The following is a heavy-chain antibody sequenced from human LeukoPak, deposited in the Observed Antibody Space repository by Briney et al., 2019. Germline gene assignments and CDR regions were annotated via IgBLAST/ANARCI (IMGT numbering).Heavy chain of an antibody. CDR1: GGSISSSSYY. V-gene: IGHV4-30-4*01. Sequence: PSETLSPTCTVSGGSISSSSYYWSWIRQPPGKGLEWIGYIYYSGSTYYNPSLKSRVTISVDTSKNQFSLKLSSVTAADTAVYYCARGVRYYGSGSYYFDYWGQGTLVTVSS. D-gene: IGHD3-10*01. CDR3: ARGVRYYGSGSYYFDY. J-gene: IGHJ4*02. CDR2: IYYSGST.